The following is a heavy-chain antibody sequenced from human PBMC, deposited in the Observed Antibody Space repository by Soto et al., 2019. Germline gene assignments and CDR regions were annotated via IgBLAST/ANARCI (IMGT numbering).Heavy chain of an antibody. CDR2: INAGNGNT. CDR1: GYTFTSYA. V-gene: IGHV1-3*01. CDR3: ARVRVLWFGELDAFDI. D-gene: IGHD3-10*01. J-gene: IGHJ3*02. Sequence: QVQLVQSGAEVKKPGASVKASCKASGYTFTSYAMHWVRQAPGQRLEWMGWINAGNGNTKYSQKCQGRVTITRDTSASTAYMELSSLRSEDTAVYYCARVRVLWFGELDAFDIWGQGTMVTVSS.